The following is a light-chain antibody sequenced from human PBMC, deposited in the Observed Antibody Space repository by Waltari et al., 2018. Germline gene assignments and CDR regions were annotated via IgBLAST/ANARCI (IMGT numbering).Light chain of an antibody. CDR2: GTA. CDR1: N. J-gene: IGKJ1*01. Sequence: NSPWCKQRPGQAPRLLIHGTATRATGVPARFGGSGSGTEFTLTISSLQSEDFAIYYCQQYYYWWTFGQGTKVEIK. CDR3: QQYYYWWT. V-gene: IGKV3-15*01.